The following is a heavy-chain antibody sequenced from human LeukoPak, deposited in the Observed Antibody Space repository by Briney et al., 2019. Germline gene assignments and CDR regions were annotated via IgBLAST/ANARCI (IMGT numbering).Heavy chain of an antibody. V-gene: IGHV3-11*01. CDR3: ARGRIYCFDY. CDR1: GFTFGDYA. J-gene: IGHJ4*02. Sequence: GGSLRLSCTGSGFTFGDYAVSWVRQAPGKGLEWVSYISSSGSTIYYADSAKGRFTISRDNAKNSLYLQMNSLRAEDTAVYYCARGRIYCFDYWGQGTLVTVSS. CDR2: ISSSGSTI. D-gene: IGHD5-12*01.